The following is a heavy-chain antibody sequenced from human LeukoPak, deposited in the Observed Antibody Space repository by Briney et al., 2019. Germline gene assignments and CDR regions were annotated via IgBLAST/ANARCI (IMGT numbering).Heavy chain of an antibody. CDR2: IFSGGDT. CDR1: GFIVSSDY. V-gene: IGHV3-53*01. J-gene: IGHJ4*02. D-gene: IGHD5-12*01. Sequence: GGSLRLSCAASGFIVSSDYMTWVRQAPGKGLEWVSVIFSGGDTYYADSVKGRFSISRDSSKNTMYLQMNSLRAEDTAVYYCARDTSGYDLDYWGQGTLVTVSS. CDR3: ARDTSGYDLDY.